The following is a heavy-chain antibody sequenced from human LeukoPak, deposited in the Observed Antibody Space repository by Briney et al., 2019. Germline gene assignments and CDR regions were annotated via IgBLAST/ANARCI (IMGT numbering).Heavy chain of an antibody. V-gene: IGHV3-15*01. CDR3: TTDDLGHYDFWSGYYPYYYYYMDV. CDR1: GFTFSNAW. J-gene: IGHJ6*03. Sequence: GGSLRLSCAASGFTFSNAWMSWVRQAPGKGLEWVGRIKSKTDGGTTDYAAPVKGRFTISRDDSKNTLYLQMNSLKTEDTAVYYCTTDDLGHYDFWSGYYPYYYYYMDVWGKGTTVTVSS. D-gene: IGHD3-3*01. CDR2: IKSKTDGGTT.